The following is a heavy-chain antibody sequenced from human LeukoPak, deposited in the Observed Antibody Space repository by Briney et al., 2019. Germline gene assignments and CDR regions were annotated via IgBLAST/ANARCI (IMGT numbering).Heavy chain of an antibody. CDR2: INSDGSST. CDR3: ARDGDNGAFDI. CDR1: GFTFSSYW. J-gene: IGHJ3*02. Sequence: PGGSLRLSCAASGFTFSSYWMHWVRQAPGEGLVWVSRINSDGSSTSYADSVKGRFTISRDNAKNTLYLQMNSLRAEDTAVYYCARDGDNGAFDIWGQGTMVCVSS. D-gene: IGHD2-8*01. V-gene: IGHV3-74*01.